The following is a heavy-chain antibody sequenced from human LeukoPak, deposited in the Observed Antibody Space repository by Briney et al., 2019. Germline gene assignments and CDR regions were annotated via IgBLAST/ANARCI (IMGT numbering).Heavy chain of an antibody. CDR1: GFTFSSYA. Sequence: GGSLRLSCAASGFTFSSYAMHWVRQAPGKGLEWVAVISYDGSNKYYADSVKGRFTISRDNSKNTLYLQMNSLRAEDTAVYYCARESSGWYIGYWGQGTLVTVSS. V-gene: IGHV3-30-3*01. CDR2: ISYDGSNK. CDR3: ARESSGWYIGY. J-gene: IGHJ4*02. D-gene: IGHD6-19*01.